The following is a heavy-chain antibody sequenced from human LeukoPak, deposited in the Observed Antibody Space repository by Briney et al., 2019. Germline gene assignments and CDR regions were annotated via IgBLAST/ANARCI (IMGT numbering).Heavy chain of an antibody. V-gene: IGHV5-51*01. J-gene: IGHJ6*03. CDR1: GYTFISYW. Sequence: GESLKISCKGSGYTFISYWIGWVRQMPGKGLEWMAIIYPSDSDTRYSPSFQGQVTISVDKSITTAYLQWSSLKASDTAMYYCARIEGNYYYYMDFWGKGTTVTVSS. CDR3: ARIEGNYYYYMDF. CDR2: IYPSDSDT.